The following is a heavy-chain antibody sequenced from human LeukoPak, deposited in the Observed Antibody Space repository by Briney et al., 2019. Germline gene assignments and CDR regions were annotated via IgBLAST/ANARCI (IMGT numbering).Heavy chain of an antibody. D-gene: IGHD3-10*01. J-gene: IGHJ4*02. CDR1: GFTFSSYA. V-gene: IGHV3-30-3*01. CDR3: ARDSLVRGVIGGIRNYFDY. Sequence: GGSLRLSCAASGFTFSSYAMHWVRQAPGKGLEWVAVISYDGSNKYYADSVKGRFTISRDNSKNTLYLQMDSLRAEDTAVYYCARDSLVRGVIGGIRNYFDYWGQGTLVTVSS. CDR2: ISYDGSNK.